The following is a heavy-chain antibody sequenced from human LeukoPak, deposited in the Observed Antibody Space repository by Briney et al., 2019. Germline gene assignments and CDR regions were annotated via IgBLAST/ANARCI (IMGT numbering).Heavy chain of an antibody. CDR2: IRYDGNNK. CDR3: ARGPTSNWGADYNSSDP. CDR1: GFTFSNYG. J-gene: IGHJ5*02. V-gene: IGHV3-30*02. D-gene: IGHD7-27*01. Sequence: GGSLRLSCGASGFTFSNYGMLWVRHAPGKGLEWVAFIRYDGNNKLYADSVKGRFTISRDNSKNTRYLHINSLRAEDTAVYYCARGPTSNWGADYNSSDPWGQGTLVTVSS.